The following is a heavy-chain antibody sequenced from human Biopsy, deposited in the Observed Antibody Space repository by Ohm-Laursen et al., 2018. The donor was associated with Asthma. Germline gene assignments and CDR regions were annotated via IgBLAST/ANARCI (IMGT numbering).Heavy chain of an antibody. V-gene: IGHV1-69*13. Sequence: SVKVSCKASGGTFSNYVFSWVRQAPGQGPEWMGGIIPMFGTTKYTQKFQARVSITADEATSTVYMELSSLRSEDTAVYYCARVLTTEEGDTWFDPWGQGTLVTVSS. D-gene: IGHD4-11*01. CDR1: GGTFSNYV. J-gene: IGHJ5*02. CDR2: IIPMFGTT. CDR3: ARVLTTEEGDTWFDP.